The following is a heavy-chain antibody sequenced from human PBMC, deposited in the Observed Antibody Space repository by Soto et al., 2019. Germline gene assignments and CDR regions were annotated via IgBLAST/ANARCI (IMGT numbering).Heavy chain of an antibody. CDR3: ARGSEHYYYYYYMDV. CDR2: INDSGNI. Sequence: TSETLSLTCAVYGGSFSGYQWTWIRQTPGKGLEWIGEINDSGNINYNPSLKSRVTILVDTAKKQISLKLSSVTAADTAVYYCARGSEHYYYYYYMDVWGKGTTVTVSS. D-gene: IGHD1-1*01. V-gene: IGHV4-34*01. CDR1: GGSFSGYQ. J-gene: IGHJ6*03.